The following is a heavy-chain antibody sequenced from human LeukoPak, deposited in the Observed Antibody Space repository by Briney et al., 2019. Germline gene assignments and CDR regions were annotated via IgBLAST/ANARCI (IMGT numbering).Heavy chain of an antibody. D-gene: IGHD2-8*01. J-gene: IGHJ5*02. Sequence: GASVKVSCKASGYSFTSSGISWVRQAPGQGLEWLGWVSAYNGNTNYAEKFQVRVTMTTDTSTRTAYMELRSLRSDDTAVYYCARVDRRAPPILPINGENNWFDPWGQGTLVTVSS. CDR3: ARVDRRAPPILPINGENNWFDP. CDR1: GYSFTSSG. CDR2: VSAYNGNT. V-gene: IGHV1-18*01.